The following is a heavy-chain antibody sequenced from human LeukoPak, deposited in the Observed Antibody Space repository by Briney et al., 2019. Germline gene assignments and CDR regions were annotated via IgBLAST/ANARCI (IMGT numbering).Heavy chain of an antibody. J-gene: IGHJ4*02. D-gene: IGHD2-2*01. CDR1: GFTFSDYY. CDR2: ISGSSTYT. Sequence: SGGSLRLSCAASGFTFSDYYMSWIRQAPGKGLEWVSYISGSSTYTNYADSVKGRFTISRDNARNSLYLQMNSLRVGDTAVYYCARDGDRCRSATCYGPGEYWGQGTLVTVSS. V-gene: IGHV3-11*05. CDR3: ARDGDRCRSATCYGPGEY.